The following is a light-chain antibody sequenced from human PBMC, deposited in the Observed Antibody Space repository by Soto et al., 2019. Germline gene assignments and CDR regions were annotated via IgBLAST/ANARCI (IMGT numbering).Light chain of an antibody. CDR2: GNS. CDR3: QSYDSSLSAFYV. V-gene: IGLV1-40*01. J-gene: IGLJ1*01. Sequence: VLTQPPSVSGAPGQRVTISCTGSSSNNGTGYDVHWYQQLPGTAPKLLIYGNSNRPSGVPDRFSGSKSGTSASLAITGLQAEDEADYYCQSYDSSLSAFYVFGTGTKVTVL. CDR1: SSNNGTGYD.